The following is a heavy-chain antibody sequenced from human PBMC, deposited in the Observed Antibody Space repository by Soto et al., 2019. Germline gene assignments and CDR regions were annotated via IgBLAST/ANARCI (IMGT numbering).Heavy chain of an antibody. J-gene: IGHJ6*02. D-gene: IGHD3-10*01. Sequence: SETLSLTCTVSVGSISSGGYSWIWIRQSPEKGLEWLGCIYPTGSTYYHPSLKSRVTISIDTSRNQFSLNLTSVTAADTAVYYCARAPPGPSPRWVLWGQGTTVTVSS. CDR3: ARAPPGPSPRWVL. CDR2: IYPTGST. CDR1: VGSISSGGYS. V-gene: IGHV4-30-2*06.